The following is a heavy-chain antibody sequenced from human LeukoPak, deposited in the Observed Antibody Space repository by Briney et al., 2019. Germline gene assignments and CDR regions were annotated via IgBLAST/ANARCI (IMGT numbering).Heavy chain of an antibody. V-gene: IGHV3-7*01. CDR3: ARGKIAYCGGDCFIDY. Sequence: GGSLRLSCAASGFTFSSYWMSWVRQAPGKGLEWVANIKQDGSEKYYVDSVKGRFTISRDNAKNSLYLQMNSLRAEDTAVYYCARGKIAYCGGDCFIDYWGQGTLVTVSS. J-gene: IGHJ4*02. CDR2: IKQDGSEK. D-gene: IGHD2-21*01. CDR1: GFTFSSYW.